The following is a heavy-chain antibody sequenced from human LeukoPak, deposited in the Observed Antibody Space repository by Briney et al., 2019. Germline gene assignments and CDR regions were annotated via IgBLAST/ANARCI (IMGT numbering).Heavy chain of an antibody. Sequence: PGGSLRLSCAASGFTFSSYGMHWVRQAPGKGLEWVAVISYDGSNKYYADSVKGRFTISRDNSKNTLYLQMNSLRAEDTAVYYCAKRGDYGGDYWGQGTLVTVSS. CDR1: GFTFSSYG. CDR3: AKRGDYGGDY. V-gene: IGHV3-30*18. D-gene: IGHD4-17*01. J-gene: IGHJ4*02. CDR2: ISYDGSNK.